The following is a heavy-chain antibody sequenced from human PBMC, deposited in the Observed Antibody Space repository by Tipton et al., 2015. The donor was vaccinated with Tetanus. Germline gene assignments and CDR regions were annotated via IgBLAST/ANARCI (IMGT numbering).Heavy chain of an antibody. V-gene: IGHV1-18*01. CDR1: GYTFTSYG. Sequence: QLVQSGAEVKKPGASVKVSCKASGYTFTSYGISWVRQAPGQGLEWMGWISAYNGNTNYAQKLQGRVTMTTDTSTSTAYRELRSLRSDDTAVYYCARASGYSYGPRNYFDYWGQGTLVTVSS. CDR3: ARASGYSYGPRNYFDY. J-gene: IGHJ4*02. D-gene: IGHD5-18*01. CDR2: ISAYNGNT.